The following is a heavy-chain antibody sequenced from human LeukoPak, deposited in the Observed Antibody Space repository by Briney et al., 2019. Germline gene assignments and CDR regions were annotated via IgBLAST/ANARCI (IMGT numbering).Heavy chain of an antibody. D-gene: IGHD2-21*01. Sequence: GGSLRLSCAASGFTFSSYAMSWVRQAPGKGLEWVSGISGSGGNTFYADSVKGRFTISRDNSKNTLYLQMNSLRAEDTAVYYCATENGAAVISHFDYWGQGTLVTVSS. J-gene: IGHJ4*02. CDR2: ISGSGGNT. CDR3: ATENGAAVISHFDY. V-gene: IGHV3-23*01. CDR1: GFTFSSYA.